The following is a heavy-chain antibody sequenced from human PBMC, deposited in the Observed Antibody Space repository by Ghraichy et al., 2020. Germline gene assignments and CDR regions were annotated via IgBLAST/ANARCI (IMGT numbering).Heavy chain of an antibody. J-gene: IGHJ6*02. Sequence: GGSLRLSCAASGFTFSSYGMHWVRQAPGKGLEWVAVIWYDGSNKYYADSVKGRFTISRDNSKNTLYLQMNSLRAEDTAVYYCARDDSGSYFGGLDYYYGMDVWGQGTTVTVSS. CDR2: IWYDGSNK. CDR3: ARDDSGSYFGGLDYYYGMDV. V-gene: IGHV3-33*01. D-gene: IGHD1-26*01. CDR1: GFTFSSYG.